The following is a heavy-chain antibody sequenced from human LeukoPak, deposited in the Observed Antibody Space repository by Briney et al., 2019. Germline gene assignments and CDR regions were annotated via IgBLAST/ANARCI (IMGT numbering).Heavy chain of an antibody. CDR1: GYTFSGTGW. Sequence: ASVKVSCKASGYTFSGTGWYLYWLRQAPGQGLECMGWISTNSDIRTYAQTLQGRFTMTTDTATTTAYMELNNLTFDDTAVYYCARDWDAMNNCFDPWGQGTPVTVSS. CDR3: ARDWDAMNNCFDP. CDR2: ISTNSDIR. D-gene: IGHD1-26*01. J-gene: IGHJ5*02. V-gene: IGHV1-18*01.